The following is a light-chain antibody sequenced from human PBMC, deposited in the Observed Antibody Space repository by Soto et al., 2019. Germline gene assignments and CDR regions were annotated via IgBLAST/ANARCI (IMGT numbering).Light chain of an antibody. V-gene: IGLV2-14*03. CDR2: DVS. J-gene: IGLJ1*01. CDR3: SSYTSSSLYV. Sequence: QAASVSGSPGQSITLSCTGTNNDVGGYESVSWYQHHAGRAPRLIIYDVSNRPSGVSGRFSGSKFGNTASLTISGLQAEDEADYYCSSYTSSSLYVFGTGTKVTVL. CDR1: NNDVGGYES.